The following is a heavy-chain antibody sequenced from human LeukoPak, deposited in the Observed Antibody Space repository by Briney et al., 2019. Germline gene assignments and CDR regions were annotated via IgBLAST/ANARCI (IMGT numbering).Heavy chain of an antibody. CDR1: GFTFSSYA. CDR3: AKMKGHPLPKYYMDV. J-gene: IGHJ6*01. CDR2: ISGSGGST. V-gene: IGHV3-23*01. Sequence: GGSLRLSCAASGFTFSSYAMSWVRQAPGKGLEWDSAISGSGGSTYYADSVKGRFTISRDNSKNTLYLQMNSLRAEDTAVYYCAKMKGHPLPKYYMDVWGQGTTVTVSS. D-gene: IGHD1-26*01.